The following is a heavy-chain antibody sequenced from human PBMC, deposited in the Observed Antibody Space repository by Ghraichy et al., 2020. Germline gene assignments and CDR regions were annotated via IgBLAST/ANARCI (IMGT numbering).Heavy chain of an antibody. J-gene: IGHJ6*01. Sequence: WGSLRLSCAASGFPFGEYTMFWVRQAPGKGLEWVSLISGYGSDIYYADSVKGRFTIYSDSSKNSVSLQMNSLRTEDTAFYYCTKEERKDLWSWNYYDSRDVWGQGTSVTVSA. CDR1: GFPFGEYT. CDR3: TKEERKDLWSWNYYDSRDV. V-gene: IGHV3-43*02. D-gene: IGHD2-21*01. CDR2: ISGYGSDI.